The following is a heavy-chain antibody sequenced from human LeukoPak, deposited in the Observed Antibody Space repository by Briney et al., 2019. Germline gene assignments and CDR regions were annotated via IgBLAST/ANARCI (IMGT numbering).Heavy chain of an antibody. CDR3: TSWGDTTAEYFQR. V-gene: IGHV3-7*01. J-gene: IGHJ1*01. CDR2: INPDGRDT. Sequence: GGPLRLPGVVSEFRFNRGGLNGVGQPPGKGLDGVAHINPDGRDTYYVDSVKGRFTISRDNAQNSMYLQMNSLRVEDTAVYYCTSWGDTTAEYFQRWGQGTLVTVSS. CDR1: EFRFNRGG. D-gene: IGHD2-21*02.